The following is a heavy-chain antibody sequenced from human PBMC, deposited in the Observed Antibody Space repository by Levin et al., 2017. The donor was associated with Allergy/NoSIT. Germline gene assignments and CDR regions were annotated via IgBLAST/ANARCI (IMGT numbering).Heavy chain of an antibody. Sequence: GGSLRLSCAASGFTFSSYWMSWVRQAPGKGLEWVANIKQDGSEKYYVDSVKGRFTISRDNAKNSLYLQMNSLRAEDTAVYYCARGELGGYVPDGAFDIWGQGTMVTVSS. CDR3: ARGELGGYVPDGAFDI. V-gene: IGHV3-7*01. D-gene: IGHD5-18*01. CDR2: IKQDGSEK. J-gene: IGHJ3*02. CDR1: GFTFSSYW.